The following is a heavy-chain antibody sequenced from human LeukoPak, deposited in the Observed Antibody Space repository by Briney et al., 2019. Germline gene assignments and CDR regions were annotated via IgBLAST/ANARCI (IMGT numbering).Heavy chain of an antibody. CDR3: ARYTSNVVGKRHYFDY. CDR2: ISSSSSYI. J-gene: IGHJ4*02. D-gene: IGHD1-26*01. CDR1: GFTFSSYS. Sequence: KSGGSLRLSCAASGFTFSSYSMNWVRQAPGKGLEWVSSISSSSSYIYYADSVKGRFTISRDNAKNSLYLQMNSLRAEDTAVYYCARYTSNVVGKRHYFDYWGQGTLVTVSS. V-gene: IGHV3-21*01.